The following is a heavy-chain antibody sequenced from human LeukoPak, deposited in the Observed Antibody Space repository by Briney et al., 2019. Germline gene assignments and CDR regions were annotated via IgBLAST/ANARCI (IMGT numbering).Heavy chain of an antibody. Sequence: GGSLRLSCSASGFSVNSDYMTWVRQAPGKGLDWVSVLYSSGTTVYADSVRGRFTISRDNSKNTLYLQMNSLRAEDTAVYYCARWIYDTLTGYPSFHYWGQGTLVTVSS. CDR1: GFSVNSDY. V-gene: IGHV3-66*01. D-gene: IGHD3-9*01. CDR2: LYSSGTT. J-gene: IGHJ4*02. CDR3: ARWIYDTLTGYPSFHY.